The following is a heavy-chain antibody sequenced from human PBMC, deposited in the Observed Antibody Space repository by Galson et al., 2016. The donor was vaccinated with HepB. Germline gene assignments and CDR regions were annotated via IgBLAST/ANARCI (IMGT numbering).Heavy chain of an antibody. Sequence: SLRLSCATSGFTFGDHYFSWIRQAPGKGLEWISHISANGQTIFYADSVKGRFTVSRDNALYLQMDSLRVDDTAVYYCARGYQRYDFDYWGRGTLVSVSS. J-gene: IGHJ4*02. CDR1: GFTFGDHY. CDR3: ARGYQRYDFDY. D-gene: IGHD1-1*01. CDR2: ISANGQTI. V-gene: IGHV3-11*01.